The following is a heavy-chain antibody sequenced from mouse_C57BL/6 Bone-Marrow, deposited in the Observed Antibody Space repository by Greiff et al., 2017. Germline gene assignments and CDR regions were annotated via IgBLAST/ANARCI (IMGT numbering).Heavy chain of an antibody. J-gene: IGHJ1*03. V-gene: IGHV1-81*01. CDR1: GYTFTSYG. CDR2: IYPRSGNT. CDR3: ARWGYGSSDVWYFDD. Sequence: VKLMEPGAELARPGASVKLSCKASGYTFTSYGISWVKQRPGQGLEWIGEIYPRSGNTNYNEKFKGKATLTADTSSSTAYMELRSLASEDSAVYFGARWGYGSSDVWYFDDWGKGTTVTVSS. D-gene: IGHD1-1*01.